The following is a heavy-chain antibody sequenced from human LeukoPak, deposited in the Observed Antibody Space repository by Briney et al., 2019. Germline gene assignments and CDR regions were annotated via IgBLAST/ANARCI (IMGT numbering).Heavy chain of an antibody. CDR2: ISGGGGST. CDR1: GVTVSSTD. V-gene: IGHV3-23*01. Sequence: GGSLRLSCAVSGVTVSSTDMSWVRQAPGKGLEWVSAISGGGGSTDCADSVKGRFTISRDSSRNTLYLQMNSLRAEDTAVYYCAKEKALRDYDILTGYFDYWGQGTLVTVSS. D-gene: IGHD3-9*01. J-gene: IGHJ4*02. CDR3: AKEKALRDYDILTGYFDY.